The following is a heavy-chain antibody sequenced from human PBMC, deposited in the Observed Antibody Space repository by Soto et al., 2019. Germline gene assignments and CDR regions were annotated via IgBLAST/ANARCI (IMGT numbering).Heavy chain of an antibody. J-gene: IGHJ6*02. Sequence: EVQLLESGGGLVQPGGSLRLSCTVSGVTFSNYAMNWVRQAPGKGLEWVSSLSGSGGTTYYADSVKGRFIISRDNSNASVFLQMDNLRGEDTAVYYCARQSWGGDGMDVWGQGTTVTVSS. CDR3: ARQSWGGDGMDV. CDR1: GVTFSNYA. CDR2: LSGSGGTT. D-gene: IGHD3-16*01. V-gene: IGHV3-23*01.